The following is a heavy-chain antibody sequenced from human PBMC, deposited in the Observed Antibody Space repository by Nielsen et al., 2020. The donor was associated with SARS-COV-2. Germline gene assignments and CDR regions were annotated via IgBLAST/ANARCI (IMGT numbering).Heavy chain of an antibody. D-gene: IGHD6-6*01. Sequence: ASVKVSCKASGYTFTSYGISCVRQAPGQGLEWMGWISAYNGNTNYAQKLQGRVTMTTDTSTSTAYMELRSLRSDDTAVYYCARADKQLVQYYYYYYMDVWGKGTTVTVSS. V-gene: IGHV1-18*04. J-gene: IGHJ6*03. CDR3: ARADKQLVQYYYYYYMDV. CDR2: ISAYNGNT. CDR1: GYTFTSYG.